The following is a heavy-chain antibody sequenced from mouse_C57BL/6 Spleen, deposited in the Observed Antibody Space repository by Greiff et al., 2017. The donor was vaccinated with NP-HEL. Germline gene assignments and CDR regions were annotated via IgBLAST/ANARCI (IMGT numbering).Heavy chain of an antibody. CDR2: IWSGGST. Sequence: VQLQQSGPGLVQPSQSLSITCTVSGFSLTSYGVHWVRQSPGKGLEWLGVIWSGGSTDYNAAFISRLSISKDNSKSQVFFKMNSLQADDTAIYYCARWDDGYLAYWGQGTLVTVSA. CDR3: ARWDDGYLAY. V-gene: IGHV2-2*01. CDR1: GFSLTSYG. D-gene: IGHD2-3*01. J-gene: IGHJ3*01.